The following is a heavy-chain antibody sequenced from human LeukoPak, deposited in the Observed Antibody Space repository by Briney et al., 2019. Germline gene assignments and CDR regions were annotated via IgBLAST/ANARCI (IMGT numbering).Heavy chain of an antibody. V-gene: IGHV4-38-2*01. Sequence: SETLSLTCAVSGYSISSGYYWGWIRQPPGKGLEWIGSIYHSGSTYYNPSLKSRVTISVDTSKNQFSLKLSSVTAADTAVYYCARHPPTYTFDYWGQGTLVTVSS. D-gene: IGHD1-1*01. J-gene: IGHJ4*02. CDR2: IYHSGST. CDR1: GYSISSGYY. CDR3: ARHPPTYTFDY.